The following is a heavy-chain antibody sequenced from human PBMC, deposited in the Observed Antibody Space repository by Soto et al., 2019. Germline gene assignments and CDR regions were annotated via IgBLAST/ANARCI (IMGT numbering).Heavy chain of an antibody. CDR2: VSPAGST. V-gene: IGHV3-23*01. J-gene: IGHJ4*02. CDR3: VRSWAY. Sequence: EVQLLESGGGLVQPGGSLRLSCAASGFTFSNYGMNWIRLAPGEGLEWVSTVSPAGSTFYADSVRGRFTISRDSSKSTVDLQKNGLRVDDTAIYYCVRSWAYWGRGTVVTVSS. D-gene: IGHD6-13*01. CDR1: GFTFSNYG.